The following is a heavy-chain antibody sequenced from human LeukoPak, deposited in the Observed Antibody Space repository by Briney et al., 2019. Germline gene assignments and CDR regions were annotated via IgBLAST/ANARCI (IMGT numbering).Heavy chain of an antibody. D-gene: IGHD3-16*02. CDR1: GFTFSNYW. CDR2: IKQDGSEK. V-gene: IGHV3-7*02. Sequence: PGGSLRLSCAASGFTFSNYWMSWVRQAPGKGLEWVANIKQDGSEKYYVDSVKGRFTISRDNAKSSLFLQMNSLRAEDTAVYYCARLTFGGVIGFDYWGQGTLVTVSS. J-gene: IGHJ4*02. CDR3: ARLTFGGVIGFDY.